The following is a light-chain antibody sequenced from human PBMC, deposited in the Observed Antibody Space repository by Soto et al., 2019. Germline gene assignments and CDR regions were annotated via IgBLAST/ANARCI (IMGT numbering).Light chain of an antibody. J-gene: IGKJ4*01. CDR2: AG. Sequence: DIQMTQSPSSLSASVGDRVAITCRASQNIGRYLNWYQQKPGKAPKILIYAGLLQGGVPSRFSGSGYVTDFTLTIGSLQPEYSATYYCQKSHSSSLTFGGGTKVLIK. CDR1: QNIGRY. CDR3: QKSHSSSLT. V-gene: IGKV1-39*01.